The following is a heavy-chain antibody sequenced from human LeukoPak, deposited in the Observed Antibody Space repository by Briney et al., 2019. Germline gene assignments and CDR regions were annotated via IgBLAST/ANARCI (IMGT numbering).Heavy chain of an antibody. CDR1: GFTFSSYG. J-gene: IGHJ4*02. CDR2: INVDGSGA. Sequence: PGTSLRLSCAASGFTFSSYGMKWVRQAPGKGLVWVSHINVDGSGATYADSVKGRFTISRDNAKNTLYLHMNSLRAEDTAVYYCARATRIYSSGWYYSFDYWGQGTLVTVSS. D-gene: IGHD6-19*01. CDR3: ARATRIYSSGWYYSFDY. V-gene: IGHV3-74*01.